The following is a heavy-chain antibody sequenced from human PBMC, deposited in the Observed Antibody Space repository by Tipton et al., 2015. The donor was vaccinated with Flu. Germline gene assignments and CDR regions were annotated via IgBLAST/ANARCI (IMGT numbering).Heavy chain of an antibody. D-gene: IGHD2-2*01. Sequence: TLSLTCTISGGSISSYYWSWIRQPPGKGLEWIGYIYYSGSTNYNPFLKSRVTISVDTSKNQFSLKLSSVTAADTAVYYCARGDCSSTSCLDYWGQETLVTVSS. CDR1: GGSISSYY. CDR2: IYYSGST. J-gene: IGHJ4*02. V-gene: IGHV4-59*01. CDR3: ARGDCSSTSCLDY.